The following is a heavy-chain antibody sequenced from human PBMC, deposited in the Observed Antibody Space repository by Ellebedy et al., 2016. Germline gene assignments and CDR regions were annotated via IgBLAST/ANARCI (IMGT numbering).Heavy chain of an antibody. D-gene: IGHD6-19*01. J-gene: IGHJ4*02. CDR2: IYYSGST. CDR1: GGSISSYY. Sequence: SETLSLXCTVSGGSISSYYWSWIRQPPGKGLEWIGYIYYSGSTNYNPSLKSRVTISVDTSKNQFSLKLSSVTAADTAVYYCAKAGRQWLDHYYFDYWGQGTLVTVSS. CDR3: AKAGRQWLDHYYFDY. V-gene: IGHV4-59*12.